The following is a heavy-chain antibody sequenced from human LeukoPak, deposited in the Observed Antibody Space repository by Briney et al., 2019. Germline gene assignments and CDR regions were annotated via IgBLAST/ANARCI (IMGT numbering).Heavy chain of an antibody. CDR2: ISGSGGST. Sequence: GGSLRLSCAASGFTFSSYAMRWVRQAPGKGLEWVAAISGSGGSTYYADPVKGRFTISRDNSKNTLYLQMNSLRAEDTAVYYCAKDSQALRYFDWPPGAWGQGTLVTVSS. D-gene: IGHD3-9*01. CDR3: AKDSQALRYFDWPPGA. V-gene: IGHV3-23*01. CDR1: GFTFSSYA. J-gene: IGHJ5*02.